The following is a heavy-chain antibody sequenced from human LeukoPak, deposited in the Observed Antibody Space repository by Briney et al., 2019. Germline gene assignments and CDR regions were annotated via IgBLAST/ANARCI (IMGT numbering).Heavy chain of an antibody. D-gene: IGHD5-18*01. CDR3: AREDTAMAHFDY. Sequence: ASVKVSCKASGYTFTSYYMHWVRQAPGQGLEWMGIINPSGGSTSYAQKFQGRVTMTRDMSTSTVYMELSSLRSEDTAVYYCAREDTAMAHFDYWGQGTLVTVSS. CDR1: GYTFTSYY. CDR2: INPSGGST. V-gene: IGHV1-46*01. J-gene: IGHJ4*02.